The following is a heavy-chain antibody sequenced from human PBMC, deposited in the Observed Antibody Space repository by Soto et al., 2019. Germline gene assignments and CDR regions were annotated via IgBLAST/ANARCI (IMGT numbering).Heavy chain of an antibody. CDR2: IYFSGST. CDR3: ARLRIAVAAYFDY. D-gene: IGHD6-19*01. Sequence: PSETLSLTCTVSGDSISRSSYAWGWIRQPPGKGLEWIGSIYFSGSTYFSPSLKSRVTISVDTSKDQFSLKLSSVTAADTAAYYCARLRIAVAAYFDYWGKGTLVTVSS. CDR1: GDSISRSSYA. J-gene: IGHJ4*02. V-gene: IGHV4-39*01.